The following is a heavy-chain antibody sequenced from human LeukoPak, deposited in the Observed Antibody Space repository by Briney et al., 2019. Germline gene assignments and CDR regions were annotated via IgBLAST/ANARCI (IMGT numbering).Heavy chain of an antibody. J-gene: IGHJ5*02. V-gene: IGHV4-59*08. CDR3: ARHESGSYYNWFDP. CDR1: GGSISSYY. CDR2: IYYSGST. Sequence: PSETLSLTCTVSGGSISSYYWSWIRQPPGKGLEWIGYIYYSGSTNYNPSLKSRVTISVDTSKNQFSLKLSSVTAADTAVYYCARHESGSYYNWFDPWGQGTLVTVSS. D-gene: IGHD3-10*01.